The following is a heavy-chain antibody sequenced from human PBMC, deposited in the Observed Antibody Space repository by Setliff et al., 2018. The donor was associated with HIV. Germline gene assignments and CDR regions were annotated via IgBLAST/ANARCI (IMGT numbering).Heavy chain of an antibody. CDR2: IRTKAYSGTT. CDR1: GFSFGEYA. D-gene: IGHD4-4*01. J-gene: IGHJ6*02. CDR3: SRDVLTNNYYYYGMDV. Sequence: PGGSLRLSCSASGFSFGEYALSWVRQAPGKGLEWVAFIRTKAYSGTTEYAASVKDRFTISRDDSKSIAYLQMNSLKTEDSAVYYCSRDVLTNNYYYYGMDVWGQGTTVTVSS. V-gene: IGHV3-49*04.